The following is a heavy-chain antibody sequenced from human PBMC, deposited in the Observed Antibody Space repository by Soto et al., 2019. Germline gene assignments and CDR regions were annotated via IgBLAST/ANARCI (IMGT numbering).Heavy chain of an antibody. CDR1: GFNFRKFA. D-gene: IGHD4-17*01. CDR3: AKDQDNTDYYWIFDL. Sequence: PGGSLGLSCAASGFNFRKFAMSWVRQAPGKGLEWVSGMSERSGPPLYADSVKGRFTISRDNSKSTLYLEMNNLRPEDTAVYYCAKDQDNTDYYWIFDLWGRGTPVTVSS. CDR2: MSERSGPP. V-gene: IGHV3-23*01. J-gene: IGHJ2*01.